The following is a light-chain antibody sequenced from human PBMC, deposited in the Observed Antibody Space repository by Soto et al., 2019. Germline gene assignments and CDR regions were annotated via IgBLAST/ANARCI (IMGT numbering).Light chain of an antibody. V-gene: IGLV2-11*01. J-gene: IGLJ1*01. CDR2: DVS. CDR1: RSDVGGYNY. Sequence: QSVLAPPRSVSGSPGQSVTISCTGTRSDVGGYNYVSWFQQHPGNTPKVMIYDVSKRPSGVPDRFSGSKSGNTASLTISGLQAEDEADYYCCSYAGSPYVFGTGTKVTVL. CDR3: CSYAGSPYV.